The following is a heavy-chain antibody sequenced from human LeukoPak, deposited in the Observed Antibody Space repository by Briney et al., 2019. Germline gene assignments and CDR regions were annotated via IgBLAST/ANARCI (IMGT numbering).Heavy chain of an antibody. CDR3: AKGDRSGSYSYFDY. J-gene: IGHJ4*02. D-gene: IGHD3-10*01. V-gene: IGHV3-23*01. CDR1: GFTFSSYA. Sequence: GGSLRLSCVASGFTFSSYAMSWVRQAPGKGLEWVSSISASGGNTYYADSVQGRFTISRDNSKNALYLQMNSLRAEDTVVFYCAKGDRSGSYSYFDYWGQGTLVTVSS. CDR2: ISASGGNT.